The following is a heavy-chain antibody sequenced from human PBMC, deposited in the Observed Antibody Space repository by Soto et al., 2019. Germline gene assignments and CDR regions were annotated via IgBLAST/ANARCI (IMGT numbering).Heavy chain of an antibody. CDR1: GFTFSSYG. CDR3: ARVGHYYDSSGDY. CDR2: IWYDGSNK. J-gene: IGHJ4*02. V-gene: IGHV3-33*01. Sequence: QVQLVESGGGVVQPGRSLRLSCAASGFTFSSYGMHWVRQAPGKGLEWVAVIWYDGSNKYYADSVKGRFTISRDNSKNTLYLQMNSLRAEDTAGYYCARVGHYYDSSGDYWGQGTLVTVSS. D-gene: IGHD3-22*01.